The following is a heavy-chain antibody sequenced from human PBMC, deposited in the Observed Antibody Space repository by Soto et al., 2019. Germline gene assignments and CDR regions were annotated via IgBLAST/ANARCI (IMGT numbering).Heavy chain of an antibody. CDR2: IVVDSGNT. CDR1: RFTFTSSA. J-gene: IGHJ4*02. Sequence: SVKVSCKASRFTFTSSAVQWVRQARGQRLEWIGWIVVDSGNTNYAQKFQERVTITRDMSTSTAYMELSSLRSEDTAVYYCAAELPEATPDGGAYWGQGTLVTVSS. V-gene: IGHV1-58*01. D-gene: IGHD3-16*01. CDR3: AAELPEATPDGGAY.